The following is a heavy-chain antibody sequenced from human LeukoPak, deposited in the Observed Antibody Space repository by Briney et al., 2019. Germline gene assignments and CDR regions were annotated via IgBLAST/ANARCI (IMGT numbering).Heavy chain of an antibody. Sequence: LSLTCTVSGGSISSYYWSWIRQPPGKGLEWIGYIYYSGSTNYNPSLKSRVTISVDTCKNQCSRKRSSVTAADTAVYYCAGGRASNIVVVPAAIFDYWGQGTLVTVSS. J-gene: IGHJ4*02. CDR2: IYYSGST. V-gene: IGHV4-59*08. CDR3: AGGRASNIVVVPAAIFDY. CDR1: GGSISSYY. D-gene: IGHD2-2*01.